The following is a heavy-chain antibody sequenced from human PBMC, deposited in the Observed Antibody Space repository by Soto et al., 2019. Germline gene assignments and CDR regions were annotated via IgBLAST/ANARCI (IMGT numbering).Heavy chain of an antibody. CDR2: IIRIFHTT. J-gene: IGHJ4*02. CDR1: GCTFGSYA. CDR3: VHRRDGYNSAFFDY. Sequence: SVKVSCKASGCTFGSYAFSWVRQAPGQGLEWMGGIIRIFHTTTYAQKFQGRVTITADESTSTAYMELISLRSDDTAVYYCVHRRDGYNSAFFDYWGQGTLVTVSS. D-gene: IGHD5-12*01. V-gene: IGHV1-69*13.